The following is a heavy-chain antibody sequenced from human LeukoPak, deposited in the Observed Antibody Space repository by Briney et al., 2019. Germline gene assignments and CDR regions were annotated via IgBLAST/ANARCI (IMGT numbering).Heavy chain of an antibody. J-gene: IGHJ4*02. CDR1: GFTFSSYW. V-gene: IGHV3-7*01. D-gene: IGHD3-22*01. CDR2: IKQDGSEK. CDR3: ARDGSGYYYERKRKACDY. Sequence: PGGSLRLSCAASGFTFSSYWMSWVRQAPGKGLEWVANIKQDGSEKYYVDSVKGRFTISRDNAKNSLYLQMNSLRAEDTAVYYCARDGSGYYYERKRKACDYWGQGTLVTVSS.